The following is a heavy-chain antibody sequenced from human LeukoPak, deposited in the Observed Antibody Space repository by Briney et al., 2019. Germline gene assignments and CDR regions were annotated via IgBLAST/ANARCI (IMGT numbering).Heavy chain of an antibody. D-gene: IGHD3-9*01. V-gene: IGHV1-69*06. CDR1: GGTFSSYA. Sequence: ASVKVSCKASGGTFSSYAIGWVRQAPGQGLEWMGGIIPIFGTANYAQKFQGRVTITADKSTSTAYMELSSLRSEDTAVYYCARAVLRYFDRDENYYYMDVWGKGTTVTVSS. CDR3: ARAVLRYFDRDENYYYMDV. CDR2: IIPIFGTA. J-gene: IGHJ6*03.